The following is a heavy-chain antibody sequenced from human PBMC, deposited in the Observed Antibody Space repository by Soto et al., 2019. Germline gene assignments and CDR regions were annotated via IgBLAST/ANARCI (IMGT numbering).Heavy chain of an antibody. V-gene: IGHV4-34*01. Sequence: PSETLSLTCAVYGGSFSDYYWSWIRQPPGRGQEWIGEINHSGSTNYNPSLKSRVTISVDTSKSQFSLRLSSVTAADTAVYYCARGQWLDNYWGQGTLVTVSS. CDR3: ARGQWLDNY. D-gene: IGHD6-19*01. J-gene: IGHJ4*02. CDR1: GGSFSDYY. CDR2: INHSGST.